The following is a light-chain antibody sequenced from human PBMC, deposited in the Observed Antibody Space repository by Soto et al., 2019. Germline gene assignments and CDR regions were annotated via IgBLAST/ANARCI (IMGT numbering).Light chain of an antibody. J-gene: IGKJ1*01. Sequence: DTVVTPHPDSLAVSLGGRATIKCKSTQSLFYSSDKKNYLAWYQQKPGKAPNLLVYGGFSLQSGVPSRFSGSGSGTDFTLTISNLQPEDFATYFCQQTYSTPRTFGQGTKVDIK. CDR1: QSLFYSSDKKNY. CDR2: GGF. CDR3: QQTYSTPRT. V-gene: IGKV4-1*01.